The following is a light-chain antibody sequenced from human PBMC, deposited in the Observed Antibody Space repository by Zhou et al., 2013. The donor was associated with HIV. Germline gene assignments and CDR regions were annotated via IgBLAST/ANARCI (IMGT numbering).Light chain of an antibody. V-gene: IGKV1-33*01. Sequence: DIQLTQSPSSLSASVGDTVTITCHASQDITDYLNWYQQKPGKAPNLLIYDASNLEIGVSSRFSGSGSGTDFTFTINNLQPEDIATYYCQRTYNAPIFTFGPGTKVDIK. CDR1: QDITDY. J-gene: IGKJ3*01. CDR2: DAS. CDR3: QRTYNAPIFT.